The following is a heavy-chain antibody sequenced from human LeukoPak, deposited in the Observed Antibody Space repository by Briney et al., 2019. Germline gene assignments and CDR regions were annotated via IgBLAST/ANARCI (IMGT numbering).Heavy chain of an antibody. CDR2: ISGSGGST. Sequence: GGTLRLSCAASGCTFSSYAMSWVRQAQGKGLEWVSAISGSGGSTYYADSVKGRFTISRDNSKNTLYLQMNSLRAEDTAVYYCAKEQLLPYYFDYWGQGSLVTVSS. V-gene: IGHV3-23*01. J-gene: IGHJ4*02. D-gene: IGHD2-15*01. CDR1: GCTFSSYA. CDR3: AKEQLLPYYFDY.